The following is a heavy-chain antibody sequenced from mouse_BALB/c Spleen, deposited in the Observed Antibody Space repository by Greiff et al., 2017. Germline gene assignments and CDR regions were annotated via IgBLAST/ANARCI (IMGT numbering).Heavy chain of an antibody. CDR3: ARRPYYDYGYAMDY. D-gene: IGHD2-4*01. Sequence: ESGPGLVKPSQSLSLTCSVTGYSITSGYYWNWIRQFPGNKLEWMGYISYDGSNNYNPSLKNRISITRDTSKNQLFLKLNSVTTEDTATYYCARRPYYDYGYAMDYWGQGTSVTVSS. J-gene: IGHJ4*01. CDR2: ISYDGSN. CDR1: GYSITSGYY. V-gene: IGHV3-6*02.